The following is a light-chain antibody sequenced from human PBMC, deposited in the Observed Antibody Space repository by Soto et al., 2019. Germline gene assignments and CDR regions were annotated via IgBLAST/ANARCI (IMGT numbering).Light chain of an antibody. Sequence: QSVLTQPRSVSGSPGQSITISCTGSTSDVGAYSFASWYQQHPGAAPKLLIHDVNKRPPGVPDRFSASKSGNTASLTISGRQAEDEADYYCTSFSSSTSLYVFGTGTKVTVL. CDR3: TSFSSSTSLYV. CDR1: TSDVGAYSF. CDR2: DVN. V-gene: IGLV2-11*01. J-gene: IGLJ1*01.